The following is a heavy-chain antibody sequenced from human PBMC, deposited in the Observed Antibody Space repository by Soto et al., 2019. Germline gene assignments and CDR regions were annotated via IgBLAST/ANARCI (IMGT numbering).Heavy chain of an antibody. CDR3: ATGRPAAMVSGYYYYGMDV. CDR2: FDPEDGET. J-gene: IGHJ6*02. CDR1: GYTLTQLS. D-gene: IGHD2-2*01. Sequence: AXVKVSCKVSGYTLTQLSMPWVRQAPVKVLEWMGGFDPEDGETIYAQKFQGRVTMTEDTSTDTAYMELSSLRSEDTAVYYCATGRPAAMVSGYYYYGMDVWGQGTTVTVSS. V-gene: IGHV1-24*01.